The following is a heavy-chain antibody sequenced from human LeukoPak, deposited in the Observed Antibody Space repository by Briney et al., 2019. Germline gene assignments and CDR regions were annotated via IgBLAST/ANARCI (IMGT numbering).Heavy chain of an antibody. Sequence: SETLSLTCTVSGGSISSYYWSWIRQPPGKGLEWIGYIYYSGSTNYNPSLKSRVTISVDTSKNQFSLKLSSVTAADTAVYYCARGSSTWDPDYWGQGTLVTVSS. CDR3: ARGSSTWDPDY. CDR1: GGSISSYY. CDR2: IYYSGST. V-gene: IGHV4-59*01. J-gene: IGHJ4*02. D-gene: IGHD6-13*01.